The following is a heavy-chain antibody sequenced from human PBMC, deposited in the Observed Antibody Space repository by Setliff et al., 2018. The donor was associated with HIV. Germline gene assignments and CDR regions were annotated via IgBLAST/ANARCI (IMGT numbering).Heavy chain of an antibody. V-gene: IGHV7-4-1*02. D-gene: IGHD3-10*01. J-gene: IGHJ3*02. Sequence: ASVKVSCKAFGYTYTSYALNWVRQAPGQGLEWMGWINTYTANPMYAQGFTGRFVFSLDTSVRTAYLQISSLKAEDTALYYCARDRGVRGANDAFNIWGLGTMVTVSS. CDR3: ARDRGVRGANDAFNI. CDR2: INTYTANP. CDR1: GYTYTSYA.